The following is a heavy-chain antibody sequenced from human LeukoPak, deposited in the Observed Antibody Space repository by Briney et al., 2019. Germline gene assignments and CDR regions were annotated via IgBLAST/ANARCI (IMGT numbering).Heavy chain of an antibody. J-gene: IGHJ4*02. CDR1: GFTFSNHA. V-gene: IGHV3-23*01. CDR2: ISGSGAMT. D-gene: IGHD3-3*01. Sequence: GSLRLSCAASGFTFSNHAMIWVRQAPGKGLEWVSSISGSGAMTYFADSVKGRFTISRANAMGTLYLQMNSLRAEDTAVYYCAKSAGYDFWSGYSAYYFDYWGQGTLVTVSS. CDR3: AKSAGYDFWSGYSAYYFDY.